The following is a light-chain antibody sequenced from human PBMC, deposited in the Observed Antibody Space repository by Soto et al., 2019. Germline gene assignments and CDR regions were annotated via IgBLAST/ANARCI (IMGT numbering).Light chain of an antibody. V-gene: IGKV1-5*01. CDR2: DAS. CDR3: QQYSSYSWT. Sequence: IQMTQSPSTLSASVRDRVTITCRASHSISTWLAWYQQKPGRAPKLLIYDASTLESGVTSRFSGSGSGTEFTLTITSLQPDDFATYYCQQYSSYSWTFGQGTKIEI. J-gene: IGKJ1*01. CDR1: HSISTW.